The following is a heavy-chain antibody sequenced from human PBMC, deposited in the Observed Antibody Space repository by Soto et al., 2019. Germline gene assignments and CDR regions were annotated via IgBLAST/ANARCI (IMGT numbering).Heavy chain of an antibody. CDR3: ARPRRDYYYYYGMDV. CDR2: ISNDALNK. J-gene: IGHJ6*02. Sequence: QVQLVESGGSVVQPGRSLRLSCAASGFTFSGYGMHWVRQAPGKGLEWVAVISNDALNKYYADSVKGRFAISRDDSRNTLYLQMNSLRAEDTAVYYCARPRRDYYYYYGMDVWGQGTTVTVSS. V-gene: IGHV3-30*03. CDR1: GFTFSGYG.